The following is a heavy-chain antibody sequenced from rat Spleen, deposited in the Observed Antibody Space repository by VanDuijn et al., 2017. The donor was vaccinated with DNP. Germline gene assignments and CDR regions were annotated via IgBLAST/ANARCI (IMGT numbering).Heavy chain of an antibody. CDR3: TRCSTRAARLFDN. D-gene: IGHD4-1*01. V-gene: IGHV7-7*01. CDR1: GFTFTDFS. Sequence: EVKLLESGGGLVQPGGSMRLSCAASGFTFTDFSMNWIRQPAGKAPEWLGFIRDPANGYTTHYNPSVKGRFTISRDNTESTLYLQMDSLRSEDTATYYCTRCSTRAARLFDNWGQGAMVTVSS. J-gene: IGHJ2*01. CDR2: IRDPANGYTT.